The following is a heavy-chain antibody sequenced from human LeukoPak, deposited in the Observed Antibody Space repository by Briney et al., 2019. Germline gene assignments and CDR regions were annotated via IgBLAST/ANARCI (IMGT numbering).Heavy chain of an antibody. CDR3: ARQTRYWEPPGFDY. J-gene: IGHJ4*02. CDR2: IYYSGST. D-gene: IGHD1-26*01. CDR1: GGSISSSSYY. Sequence: PSETLSLTCTVSGGSISSSSYYWGCIRQPPGKGLEWIGNIYYSGSTYYNPSLKSRVTISVDTSKDQFSLKLTSVTAAGTAVYYCARQTRYWEPPGFDYWGQGTLVTVSS. V-gene: IGHV4-39*01.